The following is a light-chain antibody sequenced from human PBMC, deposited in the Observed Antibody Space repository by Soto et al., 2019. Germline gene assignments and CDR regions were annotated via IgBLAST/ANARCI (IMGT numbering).Light chain of an antibody. CDR2: AAS. V-gene: IGKV1-12*01. J-gene: IGKJ4*01. CDR3: QQSARSPLA. Sequence: DIQVTQSPPSVSASVGDRVTITCRASQDIGFWLAWYQQKPGTAPKLLISAASTLPVGVPARFSGSGSGTDFTLTISSLQPEDYATYFWQQSARSPLAFGGGTKVEIK. CDR1: QDIGFW.